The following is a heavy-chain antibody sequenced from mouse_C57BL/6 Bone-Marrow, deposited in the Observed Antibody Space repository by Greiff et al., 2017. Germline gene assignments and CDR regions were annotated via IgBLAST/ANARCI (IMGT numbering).Heavy chain of an antibody. V-gene: IGHV1-42*01. D-gene: IGHD2-3*01. CDR1: GYSFTGYY. J-gene: IGHJ2*01. CDR2: INPSTGGT. Sequence: EVQLQQSGPELMKPGASVKISCKASGYSFTGYYMNWVKQSPEKSLEWIGEINPSTGGTTYNQKFKAKATLTVDKSSSTAYMQLKSLTSEDSAVYYCARSMMVTTTNGVNFDYWGQGTTLTVSS. CDR3: ARSMMVTTTNGVNFDY.